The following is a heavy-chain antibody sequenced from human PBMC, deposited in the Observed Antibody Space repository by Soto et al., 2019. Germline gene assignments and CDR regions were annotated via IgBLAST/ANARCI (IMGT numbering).Heavy chain of an antibody. J-gene: IGHJ4*02. CDR1: GFSISISGVG. CDR3: AHRSYYDSSDYFDY. V-gene: IGHV2-5*02. Sequence: QITLKESGPTLVKPTQTLTLTCTFSGFSISISGVGLGWISQPPGQALEWLALINWADDKRYSPSLKSRLTITTDTSKNQVVLTMTNMDPVDTATYYCAHRSYYDSSDYFDYWGQGTLVTVSS. D-gene: IGHD3-22*01. CDR2: INWADDK.